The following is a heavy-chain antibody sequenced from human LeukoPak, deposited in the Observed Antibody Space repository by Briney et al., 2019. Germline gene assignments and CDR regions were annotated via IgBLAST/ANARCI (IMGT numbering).Heavy chain of an antibody. Sequence: GESLKISCKGSGYSFTNYWIGWVRQMPGKGLEWMGLIYPADSDTRYSPSFQGQVTISADKSISTAYLQWSSPRASDTAMYFCARGGKASCGGDCSQNYFDFWGQGTLVTFSA. CDR2: IYPADSDT. V-gene: IGHV5-51*01. CDR1: GYSFTNYW. CDR3: ARGGKASCGGDCSQNYFDF. D-gene: IGHD2-21*02. J-gene: IGHJ4*02.